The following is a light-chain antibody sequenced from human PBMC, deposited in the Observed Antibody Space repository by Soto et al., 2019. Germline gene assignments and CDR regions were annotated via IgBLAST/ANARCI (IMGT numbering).Light chain of an antibody. J-gene: IGLJ3*02. CDR3: AGWDDSLNGWV. CDR2: SND. CDR1: SSNIGSNA. V-gene: IGLV1-44*01. Sequence: QSALTQPPSASGTPGQRVTISCSGSSSNIGSNAVNWYQQLPGTAPKLLIYSNDQRPSGVPDRFSGSESGTSASLAISGLQSEDEADYYCAGWDDSLNGWVFGGGTKVTVL.